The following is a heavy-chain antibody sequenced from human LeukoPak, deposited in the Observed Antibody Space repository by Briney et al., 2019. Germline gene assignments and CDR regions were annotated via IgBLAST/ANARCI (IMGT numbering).Heavy chain of an antibody. V-gene: IGHV3-23*01. J-gene: IGHJ4*02. Sequence: GGSLRLSCAASGFTFSSYAMSWVRQAPGKGLEWVSAISAAGGSTFYADSVKGRFTISRDNSKNTLYLQLNSLRAEDTAIYYCAKRSDYGDNWNYFDYWGQGTPVTVSS. D-gene: IGHD4-23*01. CDR2: ISAAGGST. CDR1: GFTFSSYA. CDR3: AKRSDYGDNWNYFDY.